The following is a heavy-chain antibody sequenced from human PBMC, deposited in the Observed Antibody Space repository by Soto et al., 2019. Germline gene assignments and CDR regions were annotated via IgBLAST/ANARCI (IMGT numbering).Heavy chain of an antibody. Sequence: GGSLRLSCAASGFNFSSYAMSWVRQAPGKGLEWVSAISGSGGSTYYADSVKGRFTISRDNSKNTLYLQMNSLRAEDTAVYYCAKVDDYGDYVVTDYFDYWGQGTLVTVSS. CDR2: ISGSGGST. V-gene: IGHV3-23*01. J-gene: IGHJ4*02. CDR1: GFNFSSYA. D-gene: IGHD4-17*01. CDR3: AKVDDYGDYVVTDYFDY.